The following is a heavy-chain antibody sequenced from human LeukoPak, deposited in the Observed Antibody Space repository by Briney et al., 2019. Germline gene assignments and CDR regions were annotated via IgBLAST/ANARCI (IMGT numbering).Heavy chain of an antibody. D-gene: IGHD6-6*01. CDR2: IYYSGST. CDR1: GGSISSYY. J-gene: IGHJ5*02. CDR3: ARLEYSSSQGFDP. Sequence: SETLSLTCTVSGGSISSYYWSWIRQPPGKGLEWIGYIYYSGSTNYNPSLKSRVTISVDTSKNQFSLKLSSVTAADTAVYYCARLEYSSSQGFDPWGQGTLVTVSS. V-gene: IGHV4-59*08.